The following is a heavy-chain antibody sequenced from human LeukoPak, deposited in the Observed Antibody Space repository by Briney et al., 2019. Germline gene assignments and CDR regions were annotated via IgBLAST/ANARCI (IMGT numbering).Heavy chain of an antibody. D-gene: IGHD3-10*01. CDR2: INHSGST. J-gene: IGHJ4*02. Sequence: SETLSLTCAVYGGSFSGYYWSWIRQPPGKGLEWIGEINHSGSTNYNPSLKSRVTISVDTSKNQFSLKLSSVTAADTAVYYCARYRVRPRFDHWGQGTLVTVSS. CDR3: ARYRVRPRFDH. V-gene: IGHV4-34*01. CDR1: GGSFSGYY.